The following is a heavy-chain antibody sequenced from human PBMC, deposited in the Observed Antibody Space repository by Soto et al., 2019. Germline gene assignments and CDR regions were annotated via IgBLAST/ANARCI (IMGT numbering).Heavy chain of an antibody. CDR3: ARELNYYDSSGYHSTEGAH. J-gene: IGHJ4*02. CDR1: GFTFTSYT. V-gene: IGHV3-21*01. CDR2: ISSSSNYI. Sequence: GGSLRLSCAASGFTFTSYTMNWVRQAPGKGLEWVSSISSSSNYIYYADSVKGRFTISRDNAKNSLYLQINSLRAEDTAVYYCARELNYYDSSGYHSTEGAHWGQGTLVTVSS. D-gene: IGHD3-22*01.